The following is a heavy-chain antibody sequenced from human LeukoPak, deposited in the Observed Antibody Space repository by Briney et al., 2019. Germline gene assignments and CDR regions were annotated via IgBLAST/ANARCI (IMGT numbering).Heavy chain of an antibody. V-gene: IGHV3-11*01. J-gene: IGHJ6*04. D-gene: IGHD6-6*01. CDR1: VFTFSDYH. CDR3: ARISSSTLSPHVMDV. CDR2: INSSGSNI. Sequence: GGALRLSCSAYVFTFSDYHMRWIPQAPGKGLGWVSYINSSGSNIYYADSVKGRFTISRDNAKNSLYLQMNSLRAEDTAVYYCARISSSTLSPHVMDVWGKGTTVTVSS.